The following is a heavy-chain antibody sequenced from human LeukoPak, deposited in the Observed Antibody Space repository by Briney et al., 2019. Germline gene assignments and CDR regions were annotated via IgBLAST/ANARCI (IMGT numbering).Heavy chain of an antibody. J-gene: IGHJ4*02. CDR1: GGSFSGYY. Sequence: SETLSLTCAVYGGSFSGYYWSWIRQPPGKGLEWIEYISYIGSTNYNPSHRGRVTISVDTSKNQFSLKLSSVTAADTAVYYCARYSYGVFDYWGQGTLVAVSS. CDR3: ARYSYGVFDY. V-gene: IGHV4-59*01. CDR2: ISYIGST. D-gene: IGHD5-18*01.